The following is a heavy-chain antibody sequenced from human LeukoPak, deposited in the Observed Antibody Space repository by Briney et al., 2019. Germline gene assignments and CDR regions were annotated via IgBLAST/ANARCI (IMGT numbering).Heavy chain of an antibody. J-gene: IGHJ5*02. CDR1: GYTFTSYG. CDR2: ISAYNGNT. D-gene: IGHD3-10*01. CDR3: ARAEVGYTGSGSYYWFDP. V-gene: IGHV1-18*01. Sequence: GASVKVSCKASGYTFTSYGISWVRQAPGQGLEWMGWISAYNGNTNYAQKVQGRVTMTTDTSTSTVYMELRSLRSDDTAVYYCARAEVGYTGSGSYYWFDPWGQGTLVTVSS.